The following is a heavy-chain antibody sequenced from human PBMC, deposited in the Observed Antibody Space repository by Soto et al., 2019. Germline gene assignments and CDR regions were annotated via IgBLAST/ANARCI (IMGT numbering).Heavy chain of an antibody. CDR2: IIPKLGSA. CDR3: ARVSKAWNIAFDY. D-gene: IGHD1-1*01. Sequence: SVKVSCKASGGGNLRDYRTTWVRRAPGQGLEWMGLIIPKLGSANYAQNFQGRVTITADESTNTVYMELRSLRSDDTAVYYCARVSKAWNIAFDYWGQVTLVTVSS. V-gene: IGHV1-69*11. J-gene: IGHJ4*02. CDR1: GGGNLRDYR.